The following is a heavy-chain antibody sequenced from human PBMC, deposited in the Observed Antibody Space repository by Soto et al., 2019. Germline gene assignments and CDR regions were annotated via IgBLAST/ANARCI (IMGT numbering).Heavy chain of an antibody. CDR3: AREGEIIAAAGIHYYYYMDV. CDR1: GYTFTSYG. V-gene: IGHV1-18*01. J-gene: IGHJ6*03. CDR2: ISAYNGNT. D-gene: IGHD6-13*01. Sequence: ASVKVSCKASGYTFTSYGISWVRQAPGQGLEWMGWISAYNGNTNYAQKLQGRVTMTTDTSTSTAYMELRSLRSDDTAVYYCAREGEIIAAAGIHYYYYMDVWGKGTTVTVSS.